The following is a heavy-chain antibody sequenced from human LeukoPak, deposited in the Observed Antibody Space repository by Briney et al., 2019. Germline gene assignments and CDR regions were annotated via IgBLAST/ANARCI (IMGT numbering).Heavy chain of an antibody. D-gene: IGHD6-13*01. Sequence: GESLRLSCAASGFPFNAYWMTWVRQAPGKGLEWVANIRQDGDTKYYVDSVKGRFTISRDNAVNSLYLQMNSLRAEDTAIYYCARSLPYGTTWYGRSDFWGQGTLVTVSS. CDR3: ARSLPYGTTWYGRSDF. CDR2: IRQDGDTK. J-gene: IGHJ4*02. CDR1: GFPFNAYW. V-gene: IGHV3-7*03.